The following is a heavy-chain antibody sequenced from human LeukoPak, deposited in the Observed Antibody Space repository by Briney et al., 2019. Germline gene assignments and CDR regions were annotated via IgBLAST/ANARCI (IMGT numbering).Heavy chain of an antibody. D-gene: IGHD2-15*01. J-gene: IGHJ5*02. V-gene: IGHV3-23*01. Sequence: GGSLRLSCAASGFTFSSYAMSWVRQAPGKGLEWVSAISFSGTNTYYADSVKGRFTISRDNLKNTLYLQMNSLGAEDTAVYSCAKGQEVAHSNWFDPWGQGTLVTVSS. CDR2: ISFSGTNT. CDR1: GFTFSSYA. CDR3: AKGQEVAHSNWFDP.